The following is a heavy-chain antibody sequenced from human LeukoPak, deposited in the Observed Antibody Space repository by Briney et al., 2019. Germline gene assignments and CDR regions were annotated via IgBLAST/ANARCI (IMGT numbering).Heavy chain of an antibody. J-gene: IGHJ4*02. CDR2: ISAYNGNT. D-gene: IGHD3-10*01. CDR3: GRDYYGSGSF. CDR1: GYTFTSYG. Sequence: ASVKVSCKASGYTFTSYGISWVRRAPGQGLEWLGWISAYNGNTKYAQKLQGRVTMTTDTSTSTAYMELRSLRSDDTAVYYCGRDYYGSGSFWGQGTLVTVSS. V-gene: IGHV1-18*01.